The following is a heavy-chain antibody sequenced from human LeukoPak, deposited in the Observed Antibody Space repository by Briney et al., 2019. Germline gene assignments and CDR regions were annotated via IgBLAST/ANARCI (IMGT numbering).Heavy chain of an antibody. CDR3: AREPVTQDYFDY. CDR2: INPKSGNT. D-gene: IGHD4-11*01. Sequence: ASVKVSCKASGYTFTSYDINWVRQATGQGLEWMGWINPKSGNTGYAQKFQGRVTMTKDTSMGTAYMELSSLRSEDTAVYYCAREPVTQDYFDYWGQGTLVTVSS. J-gene: IGHJ4*02. V-gene: IGHV1-8*01. CDR1: GYTFTSYD.